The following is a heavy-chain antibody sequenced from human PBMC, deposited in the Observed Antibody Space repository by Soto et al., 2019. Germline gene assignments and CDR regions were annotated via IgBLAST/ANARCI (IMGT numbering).Heavy chain of an antibody. V-gene: IGHV4-34*01. CDR1: GGSFSGYY. J-gene: IGHJ6*02. Sequence: KTSETLSLTCAVYGGSFSGYYWSWIRQPPGKGLEWIGEINHSGSTNYNPSLKSRVTISVDTSKNQFSLKLSSVTAADTAVYYCARFYYYYYGMDVWGQGTTVTVS. CDR2: INHSGST. CDR3: ARFYYYYYGMDV.